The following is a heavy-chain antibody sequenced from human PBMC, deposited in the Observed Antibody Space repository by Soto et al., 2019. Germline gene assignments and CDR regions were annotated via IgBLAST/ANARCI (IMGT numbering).Heavy chain of an antibody. CDR3: ARESIGYGGGFSFYGMDV. CDR2: IIPMFGSP. V-gene: IGHV1-69*13. J-gene: IGHJ6*02. CDR1: GGTFSDSA. Sequence: SVKVSCKASGGTFSDSALSWVRQAPGQGLEWMGGIIPMFGSPEYAQKFVGRVTITADVSTSTAYMELSSLSVDDMAKYYSARESIGYGGGFSFYGMDVWGQGTKVTVSS. D-gene: IGHD5-12*01.